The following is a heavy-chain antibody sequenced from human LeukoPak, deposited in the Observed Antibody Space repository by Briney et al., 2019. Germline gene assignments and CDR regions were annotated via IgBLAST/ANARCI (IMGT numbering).Heavy chain of an antibody. D-gene: IGHD3-16*01. J-gene: IGHJ3*02. V-gene: IGHV1-2*02. Sequence: ASVKVSCKASGYTFTGYYMHWVRQAPGQGLEWMGWINPNSGGTNYAQNFQGRVTMTRDTSISTAYMELSRLRSDDTAVYYCARATGTWGHDGFDIWGQGTMVTVSS. CDR1: GYTFTGYY. CDR3: ARATGTWGHDGFDI. CDR2: INPNSGGT.